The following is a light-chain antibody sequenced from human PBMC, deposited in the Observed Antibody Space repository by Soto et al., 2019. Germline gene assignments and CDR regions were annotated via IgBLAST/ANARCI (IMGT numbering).Light chain of an antibody. CDR3: QQYYNLPT. V-gene: IGKV1-33*01. CDR1: QNINNY. J-gene: IGKJ5*01. Sequence: DIQMTQSPSSLSASVGDRVTITCQASQNINNYLNCYQQKPGRAPKLLIYDESNLEAGVPSRFRGSGSGTDFTFTISRLQPEDIATYYCQQYYNLPTFGPGTRMEIK. CDR2: DES.